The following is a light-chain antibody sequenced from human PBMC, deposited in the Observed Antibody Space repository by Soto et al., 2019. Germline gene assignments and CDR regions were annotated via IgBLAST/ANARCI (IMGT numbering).Light chain of an antibody. CDR1: SSNIGSNT. CDR3: AAWDDSLNGLV. V-gene: IGLV1-44*01. Sequence: QSVLTQLHSASGTPGQRVTICCSGSSSNIGSNTVNWYQQLPGTAPKLLIYTNIQRPSWVTDRCSGSKSGTSASLAISGLQSEDEAYYYCAAWDDSLNGLVFGGGTKLTVL. J-gene: IGLJ2*01. CDR2: TNI.